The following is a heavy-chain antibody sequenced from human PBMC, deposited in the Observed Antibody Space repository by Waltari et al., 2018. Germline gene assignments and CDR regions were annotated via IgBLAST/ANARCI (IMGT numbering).Heavy chain of an antibody. CDR3: AKDLGGFSGSHWYFDL. D-gene: IGHD5-12*01. Sequence: EVQLVESGGGLVQPGGSRRLSCAASGFTFRGYARSGGRQVPGRGLECVSSISWSDGRTNYADSAKGRFTISRDNVKNTLFLQMNSLRADDAAVYYCAKDLGGFSGSHWYFDLWGRGTLVTVSS. CDR1: GFTFRGYA. V-gene: IGHV3-23*04. CDR2: ISWSDGRT. J-gene: IGHJ2*01.